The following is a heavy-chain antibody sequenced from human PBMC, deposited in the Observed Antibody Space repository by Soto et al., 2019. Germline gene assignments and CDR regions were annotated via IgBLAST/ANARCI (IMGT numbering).Heavy chain of an antibody. V-gene: IGHV3-9*01. Sequence: EVQLVESGGGLVQPGRSLRLSCAASGFTFDDYAMHWVRQAPGKGLEWVSGISWNSGSIGYADSVKGRFTISRDNAKNSLYLQMNSLRAEDTALYYFSKDGGYSSGRYGAWGQGTLVTVSS. CDR3: SKDGGYSSGRYGA. CDR1: GFTFDDYA. CDR2: ISWNSGSI. J-gene: IGHJ5*02. D-gene: IGHD6-19*01.